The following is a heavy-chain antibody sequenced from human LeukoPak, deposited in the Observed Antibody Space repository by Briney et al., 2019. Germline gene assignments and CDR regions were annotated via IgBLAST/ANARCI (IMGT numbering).Heavy chain of an antibody. CDR3: ANGQGDYYGSAHAFDY. D-gene: IGHD3-10*01. CDR1: GFTFSSYA. Sequence: GGSLRLSCAASGFTFSSYAMSWVRQAPGKGLEWVSAISGSGGSTYYADSVKGRFTISRDNSKNTLYLQMNSLRAEDTAVYYCANGQGDYYGSAHAFDYWGQGTMVTVSS. CDR2: ISGSGGST. J-gene: IGHJ4*02. V-gene: IGHV3-23*01.